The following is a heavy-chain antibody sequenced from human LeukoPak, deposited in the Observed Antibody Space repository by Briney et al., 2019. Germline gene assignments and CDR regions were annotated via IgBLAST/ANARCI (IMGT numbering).Heavy chain of an antibody. J-gene: IGHJ5*02. V-gene: IGHV3-53*01. CDR1: EFTVSSNY. D-gene: IGHD3-10*01. CDR3: ARGRGPYGWFDP. CDR2: IYSGAST. Sequence: GGSLRLSCAASEFTVSSNYMSWVRQAPGKGLEWVSVIYSGASTYYADSVKGRFTISRDNAKNTLYLQMNSLRAEDTAVYYCARGRGPYGWFDPWGQGTLVTVSS.